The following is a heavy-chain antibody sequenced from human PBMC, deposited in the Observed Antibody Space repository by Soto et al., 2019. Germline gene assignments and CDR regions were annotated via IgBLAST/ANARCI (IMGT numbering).Heavy chain of an antibody. Sequence: QVQLVQSGAEVREPGASVKVSCKASGFTLNTYYIHWVRQAPGQGLEWMGLISPSGDTVSYAQKFHGRVTVTRDTSITTVHMQLTSLRSEDTGIYYCATEVPGTGGFDYGGQGTLVTVSS. D-gene: IGHD7-27*01. J-gene: IGHJ4*02. CDR1: GFTLNTYY. V-gene: IGHV1-46*02. CDR2: ISPSGDTV. CDR3: ATEVPGTGGFDY.